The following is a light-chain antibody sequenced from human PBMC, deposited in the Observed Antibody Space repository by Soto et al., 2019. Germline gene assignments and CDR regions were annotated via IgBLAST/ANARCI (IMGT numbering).Light chain of an antibody. V-gene: IGKV3-11*01. J-gene: IGKJ5*01. CDR1: QDVSRY. CDR2: DAS. Sequence: IVFTQSPSALSLSPGERATLSCRASQDVSRYLAWYQQKPGQAPRLLIYDASNRATGIPARFSGSGSGTDFTLTIGILQSEDFAVYYCQQRSNWPITFGQGTRLEIK. CDR3: QQRSNWPIT.